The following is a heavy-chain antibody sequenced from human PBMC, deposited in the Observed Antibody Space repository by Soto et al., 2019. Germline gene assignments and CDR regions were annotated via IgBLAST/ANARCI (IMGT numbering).Heavy chain of an antibody. CDR1: DGSISSSSYY. J-gene: IGHJ4*02. CDR3: ARGPDFAGYFDY. V-gene: IGHV4-39*01. Sequence: SETLSVTCRVADGSISSSSYYWGWIRQPPGKGLEWIGSIYYSGSTYYNPSLKSRVTISVDTSKNQFSLKLSSVTAADTAVYYFARGPDFAGYFDYWGQGTLVTVSS. CDR2: IYYSGST.